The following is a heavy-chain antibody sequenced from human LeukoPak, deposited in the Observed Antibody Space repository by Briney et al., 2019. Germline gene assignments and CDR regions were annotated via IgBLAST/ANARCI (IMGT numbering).Heavy chain of an antibody. CDR2: IIPIFGTA. D-gene: IGHD3-22*01. V-gene: IGHV1-69*13. Sequence: GASVKVSCKASGGTFSSYAISWVRQAPGQGLEWMGGIIPIFGTANYAQKFQGRVTITADESTSTAYMELSSLRSEDTAVYYCARVGGTMTLGYYFDYWGQGTLVTVSS. J-gene: IGHJ4*02. CDR3: ARVGGTMTLGYYFDY. CDR1: GGTFSSYA.